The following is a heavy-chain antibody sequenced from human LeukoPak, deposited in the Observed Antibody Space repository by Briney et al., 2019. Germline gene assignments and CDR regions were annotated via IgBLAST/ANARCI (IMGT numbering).Heavy chain of an antibody. CDR1: GFTFSSYG. CDR2: IQYDGSNK. CDR3: AKDLEGSGSFNFDY. Sequence: GGSLRLSCAASGFTFSSYGMHWVRQAPGKGLEWVAFIQYDGSNKYYADSVKGRFTISRDNSKNTPYLQMNSLRAEDTAVYYCAKDLEGSGSFNFDYWGQGTLVTVSS. V-gene: IGHV3-30*02. J-gene: IGHJ4*02. D-gene: IGHD3-10*01.